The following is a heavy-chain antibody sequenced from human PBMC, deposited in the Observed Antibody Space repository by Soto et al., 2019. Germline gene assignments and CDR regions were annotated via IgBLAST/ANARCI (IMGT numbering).Heavy chain of an antibody. J-gene: IGHJ5*02. CDR1: GFTFSSYA. V-gene: IGHV3-30-3*01. CDR2: ISYDGSNK. Sequence: PGGSLRLSCAASGFTFSSYAMHWVRQAPGKGLEWVAVISYDGSNKYYADSVKGRFTISRDNSKNTLYLQMNSLRAEDTAVYYCARVATVQITSNYDFFRYNWFDPWGQGTLVTVSS. CDR3: ARVATVQITSNYDFFRYNWFDP. D-gene: IGHD3-3*01.